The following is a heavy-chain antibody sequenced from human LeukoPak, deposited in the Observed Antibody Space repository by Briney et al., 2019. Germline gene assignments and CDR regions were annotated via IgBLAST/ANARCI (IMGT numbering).Heavy chain of an antibody. J-gene: IGHJ5*02. CDR2: IIPIFGTA. CDR3: ARARYSGYSFDP. CDR1: GGTFSNYA. D-gene: IGHD5-12*01. Sequence: AASVKVSCKATGGTFSNYAISWVRQAPGQGLEWMGGIIPIFGTANYAQKFQGRVTITTDESTSTAYMELSSLRSEDTAVYYCARARYSGYSFDPWGQGTLVTVSS. V-gene: IGHV1-69*05.